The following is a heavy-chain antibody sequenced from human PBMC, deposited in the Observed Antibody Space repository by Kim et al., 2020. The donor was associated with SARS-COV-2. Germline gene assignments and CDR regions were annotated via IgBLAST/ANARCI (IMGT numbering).Heavy chain of an antibody. CDR3: ARDLPKDGDAFDI. CDR2: IYYSGST. Sequence: SETLSLTCTVSGGSISSYYWSWIRQPPGKGLEWIGYIYYSGSTNYNPSLKSRVTISVDTSKNQFSLKLSSVTAADTAVYYCARDLPKDGDAFDIWGQGTMVTVSS. CDR1: GGSISSYY. V-gene: IGHV4-59*13. J-gene: IGHJ3*02.